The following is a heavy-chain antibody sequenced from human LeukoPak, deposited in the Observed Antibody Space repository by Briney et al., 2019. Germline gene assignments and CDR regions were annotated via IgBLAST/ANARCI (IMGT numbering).Heavy chain of an antibody. J-gene: IGHJ4*02. V-gene: IGHV3-23*01. CDR1: GFTFSNYA. CDR3: AKGGLNYYDSSGPII. Sequence: GSLRLSCAASGFTFSNYAMSWVRQAPGKGLEWVSAISGSASSTYHADSVKGRFTISRDNSKNTLYLQMNSLRAEDTAVYYCAKGGLNYYDSSGPIIWGQGTLVTVSS. D-gene: IGHD3-22*01. CDR2: ISGSASST.